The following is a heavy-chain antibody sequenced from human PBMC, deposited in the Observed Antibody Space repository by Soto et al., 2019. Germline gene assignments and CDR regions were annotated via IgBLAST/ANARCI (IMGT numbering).Heavy chain of an antibody. CDR3: ATSPYYHDSSGFTIFDY. V-gene: IGHV3-23*01. CDR1: GFNFSNFP. J-gene: IGHJ4*02. Sequence: VGSLRLSCAASGFNFSNFPMTWVRQVPGQGLEYVSSITSSGGSTYYADSVKGRFTISRDNSKNTLFLQMNSLRAEDTAVYYCATSPYYHDSSGFTIFDYWGQGTLVNVSS. D-gene: IGHD3-22*01. CDR2: ITSSGGST.